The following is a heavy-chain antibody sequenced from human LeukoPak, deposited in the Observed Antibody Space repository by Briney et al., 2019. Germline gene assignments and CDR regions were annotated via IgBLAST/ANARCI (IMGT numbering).Heavy chain of an antibody. Sequence: SETLSLTCTVSGGSISSYYWSWIRQPPGKGLEWIGYIYYSGSTNYNPSLKSRVTISVDTSKNQFPLKLSSVTAADTAVYYCASYTRRFLSSYFDYWGQGTLVTVSS. CDR1: GGSISSYY. D-gene: IGHD3-3*01. J-gene: IGHJ4*02. V-gene: IGHV4-59*01. CDR2: IYYSGST. CDR3: ASYTRRFLSSYFDY.